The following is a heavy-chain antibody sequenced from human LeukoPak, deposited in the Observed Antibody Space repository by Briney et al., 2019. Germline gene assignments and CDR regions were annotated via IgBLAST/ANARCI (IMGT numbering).Heavy chain of an antibody. CDR1: GGSISSGGYY. V-gene: IGHV4-30-2*01. J-gene: IGHJ4*02. CDR3: AMGKRTFNDY. D-gene: IGHD7-27*01. Sequence: PSETLSLTCTVSGGSISSGGYYWSWIRQPPGKGLEWIGYIYHSGSTYYNPSLKSRVTISVDRSKNQFSLKLSSVTTADTAVYYCAMGKRTFNDYWGQGTLVTVSS. CDR2: IYHSGST.